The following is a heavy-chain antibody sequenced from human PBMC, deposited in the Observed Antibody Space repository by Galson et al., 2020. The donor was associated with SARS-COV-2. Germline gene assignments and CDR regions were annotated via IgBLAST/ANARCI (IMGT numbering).Heavy chain of an antibody. J-gene: IGHJ3*02. CDR1: GYTFANYG. D-gene: IGHD3-22*01. CDR2: ISYYNGNT. V-gene: IGHV1-18*04. Sequence: ASVKVSCKASGYTFANYGISWVRQAPGQGLEWVGWISYYNGNTNYAEKVQGRVTLTTDASTSTAYMELRYLRPDDTAVYYCARRGYDYDSIGHYSGDAFDIWCQGTMVTVSS. CDR3: ARRGYDYDSIGHYSGDAFDI.